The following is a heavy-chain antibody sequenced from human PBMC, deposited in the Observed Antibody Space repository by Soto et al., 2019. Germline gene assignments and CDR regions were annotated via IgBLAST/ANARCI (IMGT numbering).Heavy chain of an antibody. V-gene: IGHV3-23*01. CDR1: GFTFDGYA. CDR3: AKAREVTLVRVPSSY. D-gene: IGHD3-10*01. Sequence: LRLSCAASGFTFDGYAMSWVRQAPGKGLQWVSTIGGSGDGTYYADSVKGRFTISRDNSKNTLYLQMNSLRAEDTAVYYCAKAREVTLVRVPSSYWGQGTLVTVSS. CDR2: IGGSGDGT. J-gene: IGHJ4*02.